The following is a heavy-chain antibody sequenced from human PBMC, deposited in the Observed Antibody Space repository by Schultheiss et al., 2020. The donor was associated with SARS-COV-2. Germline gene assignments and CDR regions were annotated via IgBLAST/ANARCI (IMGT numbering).Heavy chain of an antibody. J-gene: IGHJ4*02. CDR3: ARDLYGEGY. CDR1: GGTLSSYV. D-gene: IGHD3-3*01. CDR2: MNPDSGNT. Sequence: ASVKVSCKASGGTLSSYVISWVRQAPGQGLEWMGWMNPDSGNTGYAQKFQGRVIMTRNTSISTAYMELSSLRSEDTAVYYCARDLYGEGYWGQGTLVTVSS. V-gene: IGHV1-8*02.